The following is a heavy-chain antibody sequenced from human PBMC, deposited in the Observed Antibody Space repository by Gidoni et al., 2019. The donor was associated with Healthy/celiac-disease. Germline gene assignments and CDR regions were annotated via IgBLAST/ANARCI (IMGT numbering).Heavy chain of an antibody. CDR2: INHSGST. D-gene: IGHD2-2*01. J-gene: IGHJ5*02. V-gene: IGHV4-34*01. Sequence: QVQLQQWGAGLLKPSETLSLTCAVYGGSFSGYSWSWIRQPPGKGLEWIGEINHSGSTNYNPSLKSRVTISVDTSKNQFSLKLSSVTAADTAVYYCARTLGYCSSTSCYGGWFDPWGQGTLVTVSS. CDR1: GGSFSGYS. CDR3: ARTLGYCSSTSCYGGWFDP.